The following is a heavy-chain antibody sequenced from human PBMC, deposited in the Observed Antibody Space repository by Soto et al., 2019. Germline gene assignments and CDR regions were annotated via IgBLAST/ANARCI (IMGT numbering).Heavy chain of an antibody. D-gene: IGHD3-10*01. CDR2: INSAGSST. V-gene: IGHV3-74*01. J-gene: IGHJ6*02. CDR1: GFTFSSYW. Sequence: EVQLVESGGGLVQPGGSLRLSCAASGFTFSSYWMHWVRQAPGQGLVWVSRINSAGSSTSYADSVKGRFTISRDNAKNTLYLQMNSLRAEDTAVYYCAREGEAPGYYGSRDAPSNGGMSVWGQGTTVTVSS. CDR3: AREGEAPGYYGSRDAPSNGGMSV.